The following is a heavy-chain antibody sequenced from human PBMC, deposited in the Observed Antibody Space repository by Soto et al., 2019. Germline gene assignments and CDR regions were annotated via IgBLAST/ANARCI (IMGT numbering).Heavy chain of an antibody. D-gene: IGHD3-22*01. J-gene: IGHJ3*02. V-gene: IGHV3-21*01. CDR1: GFTFSSYS. CDR3: ARDPNYDSSGDAFDI. CDR2: ISSSSNYI. Sequence: GGSLRLSCAASGFTFSSYSMNWVRQAPGKGLEWVSSISSSSNYIYYADTVKGRFTISRDNAKNSLYLQMNSQRAEDTAVYYCARDPNYDSSGDAFDIWGQGTMVTVSS.